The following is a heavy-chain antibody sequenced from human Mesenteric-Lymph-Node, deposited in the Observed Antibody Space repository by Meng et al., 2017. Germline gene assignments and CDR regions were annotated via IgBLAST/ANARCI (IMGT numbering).Heavy chain of an antibody. V-gene: IGHV4-30-4*01. CDR2: IHYSGTT. J-gene: IGHJ4*02. D-gene: IGHD5-12*01. CDR1: DGFTTSDDYY. Sequence: QAQLPVLGPGLVKPSRTLTPICTVSDGFTTSDDYYWSWIRQPPGKGLEWIGYIHYSGTTYYNPSLKSRIAISLDTSKNQFSLNLNSVTAADAAVYYCARDSPGGYGYFDSWGQGTLVTVSS. CDR3: ARDSPGGYGYFDS.